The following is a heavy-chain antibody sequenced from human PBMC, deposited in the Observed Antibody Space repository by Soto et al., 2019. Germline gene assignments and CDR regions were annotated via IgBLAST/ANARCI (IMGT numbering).Heavy chain of an antibody. CDR3: AKDFGQGDFDWSLRYYYYGMDV. V-gene: IGHV3-30*18. J-gene: IGHJ6*02. CDR2: ISYDGSNK. Sequence: HPGWSLRLSCAASGFTFSSYGMHWVRQAPGKGLEWVAVISYDGSNKYYADSVKGRFTISRDNSKNTLYLQMNSLRAEDTAVYYCAKDFGQGDFDWSLRYYYYGMDVWGQGTTVTGSS. CDR1: GFTFSSYG. D-gene: IGHD3-9*01.